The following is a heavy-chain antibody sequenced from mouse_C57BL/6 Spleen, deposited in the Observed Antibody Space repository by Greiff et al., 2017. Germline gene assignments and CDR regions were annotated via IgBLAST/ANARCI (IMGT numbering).Heavy chain of an antibody. Sequence: VQLVESGPGLVQPSQSLSITCTVSGFSLTSYGVHWVRQPPGKGLEWLGVIWSGGSTDNNAAFISRLGNSKVNTKSQVFFKMNSLQADDTAIYYCAKTHIYYDYDGRLYYAMDYWGQGTSVTVSS. CDR2: IWSGGST. CDR3: AKTHIYYDYDGRLYYAMDY. J-gene: IGHJ4*01. V-gene: IGHV2-4*01. CDR1: GFSLTSYG. D-gene: IGHD2-4*01.